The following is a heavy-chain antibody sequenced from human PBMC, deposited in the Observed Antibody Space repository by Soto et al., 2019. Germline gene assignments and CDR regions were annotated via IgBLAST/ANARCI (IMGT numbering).Heavy chain of an antibody. D-gene: IGHD2-8*01. V-gene: IGHV3-23*01. CDR2: INANAIDT. CDR1: GFIFGNHG. J-gene: IGHJ4*02. Sequence: GGSLRLSCAASGFIFGNHGMTWVRQAPGRALEWVSTINANAIDTHYADSVKGRFTISRDNSKSMLDLQMNSLRAEDTAIYYCVYWVSAHFDFWGPGTLVTVSS. CDR3: VYWVSAHFDF.